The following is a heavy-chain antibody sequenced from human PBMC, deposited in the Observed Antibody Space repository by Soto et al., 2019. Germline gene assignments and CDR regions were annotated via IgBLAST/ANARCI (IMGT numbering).Heavy chain of an antibody. CDR3: SLTRKFASFFPLHF. Sequence: WASVKVSCKTSGGNFRDFGFYWVRQAPGLGLQWMGGIVPLSSNVHYAQDLEGRLTITADASSSTAYMELSSLTSADAAIYFCSLTRKFASFFPLHFWGPGTLVTVSS. CDR2: IVPLSSNV. V-gene: IGHV1-69*13. CDR1: GGNFRDFG. J-gene: IGHJ4*02.